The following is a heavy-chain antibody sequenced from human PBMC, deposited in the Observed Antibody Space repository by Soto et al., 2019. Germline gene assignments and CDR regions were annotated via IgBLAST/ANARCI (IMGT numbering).Heavy chain of an antibody. CDR2: SYYSGST. J-gene: IGHJ4*02. CDR1: GGSISSYY. Sequence: QVQLQESGPGLVKPSETLSLTCTVSGGSISSYYWSWIRQPPGKGLEWIGYSYYSGSTNYNPSLKSRVTISVDTSKNQFSLKLSSVTAADTAVYYCARAGYGGYYFDYWGQGTLVTVSS. V-gene: IGHV4-59*01. D-gene: IGHD4-17*01. CDR3: ARAGYGGYYFDY.